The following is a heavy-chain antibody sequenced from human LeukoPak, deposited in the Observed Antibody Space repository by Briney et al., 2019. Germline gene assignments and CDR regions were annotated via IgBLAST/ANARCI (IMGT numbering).Heavy chain of an antibody. V-gene: IGHV3-48*03. CDR3: TTDPRNGYYFDY. CDR2: ISSSGSTI. Sequence: GGSLRLSCAASGFTFSSYEMNWVRQAPGKGLEWVSYISSSGSTIYYADSVKGRFTISRDNAKNSLYLQMNSLKTEDTAIYYCTTDPRNGYYFDYWGQGTLVTVSS. CDR1: GFTFSSYE. J-gene: IGHJ4*02. D-gene: IGHD1-1*01.